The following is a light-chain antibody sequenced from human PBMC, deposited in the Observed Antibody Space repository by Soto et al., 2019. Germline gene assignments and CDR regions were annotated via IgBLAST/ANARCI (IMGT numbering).Light chain of an antibody. CDR3: QQYHTWPIT. CDR1: QGVSRK. J-gene: IGKJ4*01. V-gene: IGKV3-15*01. CDR2: GAS. Sequence: DIVMTQSPATLSVAPGERVTFSCRASQGVSRKLAWYQHKPGQAPRLLISGASTGATGIPARFSGSGSGTEFTLTISSLKSEDCAIYYCQQYHTWPITFGCGTKVEIK.